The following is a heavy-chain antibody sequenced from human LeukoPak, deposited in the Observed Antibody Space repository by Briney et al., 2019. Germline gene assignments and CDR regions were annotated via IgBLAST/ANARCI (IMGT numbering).Heavy chain of an antibody. Sequence: GRSLRLSCAASGFTFSSYAMHWVRQAPGKGLEWVAVISYDGSNKYYADSVKGRFTISRDNSKNTLYLQMNSLRAEDTAVYYCARGRSMTFDYWGQGTLVTASS. J-gene: IGHJ4*02. V-gene: IGHV3-30-3*01. CDR1: GFTFSSYA. CDR2: ISYDGSNK. CDR3: ARGRSMTFDY. D-gene: IGHD2-8*01.